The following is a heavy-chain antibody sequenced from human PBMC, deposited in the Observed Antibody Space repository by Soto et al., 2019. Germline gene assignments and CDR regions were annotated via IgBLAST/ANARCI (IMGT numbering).Heavy chain of an antibody. Sequence: EVHLLESGGGLVQPGGSLRLSCAASGFSFNFYAMKWVRQAPGKGLECVSAISAGGGNTYYADSVKGRFTISRDNSKNTLYLQMNSLRADDTAVYYCAKAPTYDYYYYMDVWGKGTTVTVSS. CDR2: ISAGGGNT. J-gene: IGHJ6*03. CDR3: AKAPTYDYYYYMDV. CDR1: GFSFNFYA. V-gene: IGHV3-23*01.